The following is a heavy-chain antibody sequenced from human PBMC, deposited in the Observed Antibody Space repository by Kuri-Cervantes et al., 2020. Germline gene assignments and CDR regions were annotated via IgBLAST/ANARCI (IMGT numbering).Heavy chain of an antibody. CDR1: GYSISSGYY. D-gene: IGHD1-26*01. V-gene: IGHV4-38-2*01. CDR2: IYHSGST. Sequence: SETLSLTCAVSGYSISSGYYWGCIRQPPGKGLEWIGSIYHSGSTYYNPSLKSRLTISVDTSKNRFSLKLSSLTAADTAVYYCARQLGVGTTTFAFDIWGQGAMVTVSS. J-gene: IGHJ3*02. CDR3: ARQLGVGTTTFAFDI.